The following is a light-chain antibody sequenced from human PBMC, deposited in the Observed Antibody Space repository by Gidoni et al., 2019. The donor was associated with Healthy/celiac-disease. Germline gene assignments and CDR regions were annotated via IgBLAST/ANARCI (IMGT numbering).Light chain of an antibody. V-gene: IGKV2-30*02. Sequence: VVMTKSALSLPVTLGQPASISCRSSQSLVHSDGNTYLNWFQQRPGHSPRRLIYKVSNRDSGVPDTFSGSGSGTDFTLKISRVEAEDVGVYYCMQGTHWPPAWTFGQGTKVEIK. CDR2: KVS. J-gene: IGKJ1*01. CDR3: MQGTHWPPAWT. CDR1: QSLVHSDGNTY.